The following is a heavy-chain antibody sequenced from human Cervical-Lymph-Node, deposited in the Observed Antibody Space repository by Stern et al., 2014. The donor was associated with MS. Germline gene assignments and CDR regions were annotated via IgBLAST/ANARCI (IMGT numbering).Heavy chain of an antibody. D-gene: IGHD3-16*01. J-gene: IGHJ4*02. CDR2: INPNSGGT. V-gene: IGHV1-2*02. Sequence: QVQLVQSGAEVKKPGASVKVSCKASGYTFTDYYMHWVRQAPGQGLEWMGCINPNSGGTNYAQKFQGRVTMTRDTSISTAYMELSRLRSDDTAVYYCATLSEIGEYYFDYWGQGTLVTVSS. CDR1: GYTFTDYY. CDR3: ATLSEIGEYYFDY.